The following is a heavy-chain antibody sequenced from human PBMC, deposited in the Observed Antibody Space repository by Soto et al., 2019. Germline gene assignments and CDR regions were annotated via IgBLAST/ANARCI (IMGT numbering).Heavy chain of an antibody. J-gene: IGHJ3*02. D-gene: IGHD3-16*02. CDR1: GFTFSSYW. V-gene: IGHV3-7*04. Sequence: GGSLRLSCAASGFTFSSYWMSWVRQAPGKGLEWVANIKQDGSEKYYVDSVKGRFTISRDNAKNSLYLQMNSLRAEDTAVYYFARGDYIWGSYRPVNAFDIWGQGTMVTVSS. CDR2: IKQDGSEK. CDR3: ARGDYIWGSYRPVNAFDI.